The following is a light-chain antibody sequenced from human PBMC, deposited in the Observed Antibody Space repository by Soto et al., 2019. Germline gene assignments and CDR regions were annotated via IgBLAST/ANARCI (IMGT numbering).Light chain of an antibody. J-gene: IGKJ1*01. CDR3: QHYNNWPT. Sequence: EIVMTQSPATLSVSPGERATLSCRANQSVSSNLAWYQQKPGQAPRLLVYRASTRATGIPARFSGSGSGTEFTLTIRSLQSEDSAVYYCQHYNNWPTFGQGTKVEIK. CDR1: QSVSSN. CDR2: RAS. V-gene: IGKV3-15*01.